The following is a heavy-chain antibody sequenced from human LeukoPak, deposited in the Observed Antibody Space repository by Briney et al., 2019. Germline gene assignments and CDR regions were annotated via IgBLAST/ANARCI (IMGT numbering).Heavy chain of an antibody. CDR1: GGSISSYY. D-gene: IGHD6-13*01. CDR3: ARSLGSSWSYYFEY. V-gene: IGHV4-4*07. Sequence: SETLSLTCTVSGGSISSYYWSWIRQPAGKGLEWIGRIYTSGSTNYNPSLKSRVTMSVDTSKNQFSLKLSPVTAADTAVYYCARSLGSSWSYYFEYWGQGTLVTVSS. CDR2: IYTSGST. J-gene: IGHJ4*02.